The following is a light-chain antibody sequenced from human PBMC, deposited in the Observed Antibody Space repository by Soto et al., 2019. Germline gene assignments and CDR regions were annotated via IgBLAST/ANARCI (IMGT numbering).Light chain of an antibody. CDR2: QTS. Sequence: EIVLTQSPATLSSFPGDRVTLSCRASQSINTRLAWYQHRPGQAPRLLIYQTSLRAAGIPARCSASGSATDFTLTISDVQPEDFALYYCHQRQSWPRTFGQGTKVDI. CDR3: HQRQSWPRT. V-gene: IGKV3-11*01. J-gene: IGKJ1*01. CDR1: QSINTR.